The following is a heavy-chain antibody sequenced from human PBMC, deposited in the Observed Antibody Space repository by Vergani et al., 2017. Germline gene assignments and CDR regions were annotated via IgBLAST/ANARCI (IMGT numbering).Heavy chain of an antibody. J-gene: IGHJ4*02. CDR3: ARERSSLLFGSYYNLEEYYFDY. CDR1: GFTVSSNY. V-gene: IGHV3-53*01. Sequence: EVQLVESGGGLIQPGGSLRLSCAASGFTVSSNYMSWVRQAPGKGLEWVSVIYSGGSTYYADSVKGRFTISRDNSKNSLYLQMNSLRAEDTAVYYCARERSSLLFGSYYNLEEYYFDYWGQGTLVTVSS. CDR2: IYSGGST. D-gene: IGHD3-10*01.